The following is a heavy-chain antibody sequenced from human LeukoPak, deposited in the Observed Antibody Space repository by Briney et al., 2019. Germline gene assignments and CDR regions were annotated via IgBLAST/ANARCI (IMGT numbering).Heavy chain of an antibody. CDR1: GFIFGDYN. CDR3: ARDYSDCSGGSCYSGSYYFDY. V-gene: IGHV3-48*04. Sequence: PGGSLRLSCAASGFIFGDYNMNWVRQAPGKGLEWVSYISSGGSTIYYADSVKGRFTISRDNAKNSLYLQMNSLRAEDTAVYYCARDYSDCSGGSCYSGSYYFDYWGQGTLVTVSS. CDR2: ISSGGSTI. J-gene: IGHJ4*02. D-gene: IGHD2-15*01.